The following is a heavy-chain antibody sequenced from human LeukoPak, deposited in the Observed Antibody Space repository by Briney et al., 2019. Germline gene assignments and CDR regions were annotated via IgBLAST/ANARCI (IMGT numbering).Heavy chain of an antibody. CDR2: IYHSGST. Sequence: SETLSLTCTVSGYSISSGYYWGWIRQPPGRGLEWIGSIYHSGSTYYNPSLKSRVTISVDTSKNQFSLKLSSVTAADTAVYYCARVTRYYYGSGSYYRPNWFDPWGQGTLVTVSS. CDR3: ARVTRYYYGSGSYYRPNWFDP. CDR1: GYSISSGYY. D-gene: IGHD3-10*01. V-gene: IGHV4-38-2*02. J-gene: IGHJ5*02.